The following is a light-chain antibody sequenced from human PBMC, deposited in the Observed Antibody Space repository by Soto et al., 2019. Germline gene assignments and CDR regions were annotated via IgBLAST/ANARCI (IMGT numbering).Light chain of an antibody. V-gene: IGKV3-15*01. CDR3: QQYRSWPRT. Sequence: EIVLTQSPATLSVSPGGRATLSCRASQDVMYDLAWYQQKPGQAPRLLVYGASTRATDAPPRFRGSGSGTELSLTISSLQSEDFATYYCQQYRSWPRTFGQGSRVEIK. J-gene: IGKJ1*01. CDR2: GAS. CDR1: QDVMYD.